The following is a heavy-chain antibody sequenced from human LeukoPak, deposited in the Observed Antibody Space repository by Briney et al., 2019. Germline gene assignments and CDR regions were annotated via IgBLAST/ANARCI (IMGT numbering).Heavy chain of an antibody. J-gene: IGHJ4*02. V-gene: IGHV3-23*01. CDR3: AKDIRYGSGSYHFDY. CDR2: ISGSGGST. D-gene: IGHD3-10*01. Sequence: GGSLRLSCAASGFTFSSYAMNWVRQAPGKGLEWVSTISGSGGSTYYADSVKGRFTISRDNSKNTLYLQMNSLRAEDTALYYCAKDIRYGSGSYHFDYWGQGTLVTVSS. CDR1: GFTFSSYA.